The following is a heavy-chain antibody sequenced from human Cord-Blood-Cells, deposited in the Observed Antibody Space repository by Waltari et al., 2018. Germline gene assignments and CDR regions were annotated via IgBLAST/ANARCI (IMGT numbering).Heavy chain of an antibody. CDR2: MNPNSGNT. D-gene: IGHD6-6*01. CDR1: GYTFTSYD. J-gene: IGHJ5*02. Sequence: QVQLVPSGAEVKKRGASVKGSRKASGYTFTSYDINWVRQATGQGLEWMGWMNPNSGNTGYARKFQGRVTMTRNTSISTAYMELSSLRSEDTAVYYCARGLYSSSSGSWFDPWGQGTLVTVSS. V-gene: IGHV1-8*01. CDR3: ARGLYSSSSGSWFDP.